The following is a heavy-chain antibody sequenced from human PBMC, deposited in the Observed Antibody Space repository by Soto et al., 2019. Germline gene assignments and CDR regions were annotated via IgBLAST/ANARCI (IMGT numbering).Heavy chain of an antibody. V-gene: IGHV3-30*18. CDR3: AKDGHYYHHDAFDI. J-gene: IGHJ3*02. Sequence: GGSLRLSCAASGFTFSSYGMHWVRQAPGKGLEWVAVISYDGSNKYYADSVKGRFTISRDNSKNTLYLQMNSLRAEDTAVYYCAKDGHYYHHDAFDIWGQGTMVTVSS. CDR2: ISYDGSNK. D-gene: IGHD3-10*01. CDR1: GFTFSSYG.